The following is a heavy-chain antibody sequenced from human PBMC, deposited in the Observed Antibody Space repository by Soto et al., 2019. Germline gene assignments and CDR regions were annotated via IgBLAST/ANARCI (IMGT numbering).Heavy chain of an antibody. CDR3: AHKGGGDRILDY. CDR2: IYWDDAK. CDR1: GFSLSTSGVG. D-gene: IGHD3-16*01. J-gene: IGHJ4*02. Sequence: QITLKESGPTLVKPTQTLTLTCTFSGFSLSTSGVGVGWIRQPPGKALEWLALIYWDDAKEYSPSLKSRLTITKDTFKNQMVLIMTNMDPVDTATYYCAHKGGGDRILDYWGQGTLVTVSS. V-gene: IGHV2-5*02.